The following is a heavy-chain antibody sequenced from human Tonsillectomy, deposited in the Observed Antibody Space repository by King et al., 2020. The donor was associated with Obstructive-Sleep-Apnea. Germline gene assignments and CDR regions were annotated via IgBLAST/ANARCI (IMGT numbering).Heavy chain of an antibody. D-gene: IGHD6-13*01. CDR2: ISYDGNNK. V-gene: IGHV3-30-3*01. J-gene: IGHJ6*02. Sequence: VQLVESGGGVVQPGRSLRLSCAASGFTFRSYAMHWVRQAPGKGLEWVAVISYDGNNKYYADSVKGRFTISRDNSKNTLYLQMNSLRGEDTAVYYCARDLTAAADFGMDVWGQGTTVTVSS. CDR3: ARDLTAAADFGMDV. CDR1: GFTFRSYA.